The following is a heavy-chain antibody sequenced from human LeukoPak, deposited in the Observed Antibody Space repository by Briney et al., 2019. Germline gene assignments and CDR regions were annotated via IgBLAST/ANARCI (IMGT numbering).Heavy chain of an antibody. V-gene: IGHV3-21*01. D-gene: IGHD3-22*01. J-gene: IGHJ4*02. CDR1: GFTFSSYT. Sequence: GGSLRLSCAASGFTFSSYTMNWVRRAPGKGLEWVSSITSSGTYIYYADSVKGRFSISRDNAKNSLYLQMNSLRAGDTAVYYCARDLLDSSGHYFPDYWGQGTLVTVSS. CDR2: ITSSGTYI. CDR3: ARDLLDSSGHYFPDY.